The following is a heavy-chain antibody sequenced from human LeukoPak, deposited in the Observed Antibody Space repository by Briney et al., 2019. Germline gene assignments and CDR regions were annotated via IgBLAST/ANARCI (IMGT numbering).Heavy chain of an antibody. CDR2: IYYSGST. J-gene: IGHJ5*02. V-gene: IGHV4-39*07. CDR1: GGSISSSSYY. D-gene: IGHD2-15*01. Sequence: SETLSLTCTVSGGSISSSSYYWGWIRQPPGKGLEWIGSIYYSGSTYYNPSLKSRVTISVDTSKNQCSLNLSSVTAADTAVYYCARVGCSGGSCYSVDDNWFDPWGQGTLVTVSS. CDR3: ARVGCSGGSCYSVDDNWFDP.